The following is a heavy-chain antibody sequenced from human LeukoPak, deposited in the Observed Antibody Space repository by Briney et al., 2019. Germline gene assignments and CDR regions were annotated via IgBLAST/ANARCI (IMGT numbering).Heavy chain of an antibody. D-gene: IGHD3-3*01. V-gene: IGHV4-59*01. CDR1: GGSISSYY. Sequence: PSETLSLTCTVSGGSISSYYWSWIRQPPGKGLEWIGYIYYSGSTNYNPSLKSRVTISVDTSKNQFSLKLSSVTAADTAVYYCAKDLAYYGFWTTYPSLDHWGQGTLVTVSS. CDR3: AKDLAYYGFWTTYPSLDH. CDR2: IYYSGST. J-gene: IGHJ4*02.